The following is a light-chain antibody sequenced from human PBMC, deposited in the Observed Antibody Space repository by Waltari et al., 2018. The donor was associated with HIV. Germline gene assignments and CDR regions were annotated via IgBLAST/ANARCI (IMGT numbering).Light chain of an antibody. Sequence: QPPSVSVSAGQTVTITCSGNALGHQHVYWYQQRPGQSPVLVMSQNNKRPSGIPERFSGSKSGNTATLTISGTQTLDEATYYCQAWTSPGSIFGGGTILTVL. J-gene: IGLJ2*01. CDR1: ALGHQH. CDR3: QAWTSPGSI. V-gene: IGLV3-1*01. CDR2: QNN.